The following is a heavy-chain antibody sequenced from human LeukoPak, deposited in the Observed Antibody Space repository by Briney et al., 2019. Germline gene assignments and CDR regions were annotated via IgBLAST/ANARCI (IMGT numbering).Heavy chain of an antibody. D-gene: IGHD3-22*01. V-gene: IGHV3-30*02. CDR3: AKDLRAYYYDSSGYYPSSPLDY. CDR1: GFTFSSYG. J-gene: IGHJ4*02. Sequence: PGGSLRLSCAASGFTFSSYGMHWVRQAPDKGLEWVAFIRYDGSNKYYADSVKGRFTISRDNSKNTLYLQMNSLRAEDTAVYYCAKDLRAYYYDSSGYYPSSPLDYWGQGTLVTVSS. CDR2: IRYDGSNK.